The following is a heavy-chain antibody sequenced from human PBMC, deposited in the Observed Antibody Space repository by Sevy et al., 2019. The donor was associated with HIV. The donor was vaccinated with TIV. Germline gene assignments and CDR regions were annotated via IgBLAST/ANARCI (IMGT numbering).Heavy chain of an antibody. V-gene: IGHV1-8*03. Sequence: ASVKVSCKASGYTFTSYDINWVRQATGQGLEWMGWMNPNSGNTGYAQKFQGRVTITRNTSISTAYMEMSRLRSEDTAVYYCARSRRWGIYYYGSGSSRRDAFDIWGQGTMVTVSS. CDR2: MNPNSGNT. J-gene: IGHJ3*02. CDR1: GYTFTSYD. CDR3: ARSRRWGIYYYGSGSSRRDAFDI. D-gene: IGHD3-10*01.